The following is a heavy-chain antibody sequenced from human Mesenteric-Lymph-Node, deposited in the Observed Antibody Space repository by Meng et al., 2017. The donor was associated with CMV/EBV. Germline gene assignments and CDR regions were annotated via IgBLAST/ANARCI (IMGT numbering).Heavy chain of an antibody. CDR3: ARVNLWQQLILDY. Sequence: CPVSGGSVSSSTWWSWVRQPPGKGLEWIGEIYHSGSTNYNPSLKSRVTISVDKSKNQFSLKLSSVTAADTAVYYCARVNLWQQLILDYWGQGTLVTVSS. V-gene: IGHV4-4*02. CDR1: GGSVSSSTW. D-gene: IGHD6-13*01. CDR2: IYHSGST. J-gene: IGHJ4*02.